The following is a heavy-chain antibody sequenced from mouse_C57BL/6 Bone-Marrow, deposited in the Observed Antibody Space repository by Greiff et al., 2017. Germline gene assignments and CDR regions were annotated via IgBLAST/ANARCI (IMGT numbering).Heavy chain of an antibody. CDR3: ARGDYYGRRYYWDY. CDR2: INPSTGGT. J-gene: IGHJ2*01. Sequence: VQLQQSGPELVKPGASVKISCKASGYSFTGYYMNWVKQSPEKSLEWIGEINPSTGGTTYNQKFKAKATLTVDKSSSTAYMQLKSLTSEDSAVYYGARGDYYGRRYYWDYGGQGTALTVSA. V-gene: IGHV1-42*01. D-gene: IGHD1-1*01. CDR1: GYSFTGYY.